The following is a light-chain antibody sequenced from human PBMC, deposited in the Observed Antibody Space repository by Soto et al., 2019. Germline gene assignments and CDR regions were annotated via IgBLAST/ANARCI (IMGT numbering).Light chain of an antibody. CDR2: GAS. CDR3: QQYGSSPPSST. V-gene: IGKV3-20*01. CDR1: QRVSSGY. Sequence: EVVLTQSPGTLSLSPGERATLSCRASQRVSSGYLAWYQQKPGQAPRLLIYGASSRATGIPDRFSGRGSGTDFTLTISRLEPEDFEVYYCQQYGSSPPSSTFGQGTRLEIK. J-gene: IGKJ5*01.